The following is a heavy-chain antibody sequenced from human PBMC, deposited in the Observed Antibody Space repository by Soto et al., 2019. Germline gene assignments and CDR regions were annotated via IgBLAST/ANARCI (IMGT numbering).Heavy chain of an antibody. J-gene: IGHJ4*02. CDR1: GFTFNTYG. V-gene: IGHV3-30*18. CDR3: AKSPNFYCSSPNCYKYYFDH. CDR2: ISYDGSEK. Sequence: GGSQRLSCAASGFTFNTYGMHWVRQAPGKGLEWVAVISYDGSEKYYVDSVKGRFTISKDNSKNTLYLQMNSLGPEDTAVYYCAKSPNFYCSSPNCYKYYFDHWGQGTRVTVSS. D-gene: IGHD2-2*02.